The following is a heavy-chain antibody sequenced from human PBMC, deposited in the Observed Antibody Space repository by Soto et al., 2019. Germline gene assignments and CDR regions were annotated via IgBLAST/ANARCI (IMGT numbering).Heavy chain of an antibody. D-gene: IGHD2-21*02. CDR1: GYTFTGYY. CDR2: INPNSGGT. V-gene: IGHV1-2*02. Sequence: PSVKVSCKASGYTFTGYYMHWVRQAPGQGLEWMGWINPNSGGTNYAQKFQGRVTMTRDTSISTAYMELSRLRSDDTAVYYCERDRVVVTAADNWFDPWGQGTLVTVSS. J-gene: IGHJ5*02. CDR3: ERDRVVVTAADNWFDP.